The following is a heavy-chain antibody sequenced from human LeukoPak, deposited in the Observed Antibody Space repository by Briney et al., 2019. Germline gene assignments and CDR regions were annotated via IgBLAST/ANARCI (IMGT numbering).Heavy chain of an antibody. D-gene: IGHD2-21*02. J-gene: IGHJ4*02. Sequence: PGGSLRLSCAASGFTFSNYALHWVRQAPGQGPEWVALISYDGRNTYYADSVKGRFTISRDSLKNTLYLEMNSLRAEDTAVYYCARDIVIHCDGDCSLPDYWGQGTLVTVSS. CDR2: ISYDGRNT. V-gene: IGHV3-30*04. CDR1: GFTFSNYA. CDR3: ARDIVIHCDGDCSLPDY.